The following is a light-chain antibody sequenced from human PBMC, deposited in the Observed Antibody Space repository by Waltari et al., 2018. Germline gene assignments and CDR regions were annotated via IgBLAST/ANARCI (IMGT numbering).Light chain of an antibody. CDR1: SSDVGGYNY. CDR3: SSYAGSNNWGV. Sequence: QSALTQPPSASGSPGQSVTISCTGTSSDVGGYNYVSWYQQHPGKAPKLMIYEVSKRPSGVPVRFPGSKSGNTASLTVSGLQAEDEADYYCSSYAGSNNWGVFGTGTKVTVL. V-gene: IGLV2-8*01. CDR2: EVS. J-gene: IGLJ1*01.